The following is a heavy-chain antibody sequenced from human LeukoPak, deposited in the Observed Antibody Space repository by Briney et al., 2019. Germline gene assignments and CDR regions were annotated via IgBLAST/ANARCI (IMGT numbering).Heavy chain of an antibody. CDR3: ARDPPFIIGTTFFDY. V-gene: IGHV3-21*01. J-gene: IGHJ4*02. CDR1: GFTFSSYS. CDR2: ISTSSTYI. D-gene: IGHD1-20*01. Sequence: GGSLRLSCAASGFTFSSYSMNWVRQAPGKGLEWVSSISTSSTYIYYADSVKGRSTISRDNAKNSLYLQMNSLRAEDTAVYYCARDPPFIIGTTFFDYWGQGTLVTVSS.